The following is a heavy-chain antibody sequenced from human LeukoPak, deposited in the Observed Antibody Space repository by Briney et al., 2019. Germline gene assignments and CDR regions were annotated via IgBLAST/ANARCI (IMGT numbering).Heavy chain of an antibody. D-gene: IGHD1-26*01. V-gene: IGHV3-23*01. Sequence: GGSLRLSCAASGFTFSSYAMSWVRQAPGKGLEWVSTISGSGGSTYYADSVKGRFTISRDNSKNTLYLQMNSLRAEDTAVYYCAKMGSRVLGPTRAYDAFGFWGQGTMVTVSS. J-gene: IGHJ3*01. CDR2: ISGSGGST. CDR3: AKMGSRVLGPTRAYDAFGF. CDR1: GFTFSSYA.